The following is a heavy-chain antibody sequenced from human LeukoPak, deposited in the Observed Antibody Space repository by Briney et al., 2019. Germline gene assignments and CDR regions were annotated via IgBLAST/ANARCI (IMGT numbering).Heavy chain of an antibody. CDR2: IYYSGNT. V-gene: IGHV4-39*01. CDR1: GGSTSSSNCY. D-gene: IGHD6-19*01. CDR3: ARHSIAVTDDC. Sequence: SETLSLTCTVSGGSTSSSNCYWGWIRQPPGKGLEWIGSIYYSGNTYYNPSLKSRVSISVDTSRHQFSLRLSSVTAADTAIYYCARHSIAVTDDCWGQGTLVTVSS. J-gene: IGHJ4*02.